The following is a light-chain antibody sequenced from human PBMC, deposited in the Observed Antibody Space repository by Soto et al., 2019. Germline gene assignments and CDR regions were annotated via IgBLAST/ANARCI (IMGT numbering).Light chain of an antibody. Sequence: IQMTQSTSSLSASVGDRVTITCRASQSLDNCLAWYQQKPGKAPKLLIYAASTLQSGVPSRFSGSGSGTDFTLTISCLQSEDFATYYCQQYYSYPRTFGQGTKVAI. CDR2: AAS. V-gene: IGKV1-8*01. J-gene: IGKJ1*01. CDR3: QQYYSYPRT. CDR1: QSLDNC.